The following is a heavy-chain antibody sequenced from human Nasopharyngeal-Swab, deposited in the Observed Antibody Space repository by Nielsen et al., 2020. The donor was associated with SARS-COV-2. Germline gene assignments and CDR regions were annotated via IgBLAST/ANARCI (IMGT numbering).Heavy chain of an antibody. CDR2: ISGSGGGT. CDR1: GITFSNYA. Sequence: GESLKISCAASGITFSNYAMSWVRQAPGKGLEWVSAISGSGGGTYYADSVKGRFTISRDNSKNTLYLQMNSLRAEDTAVYYCAKDLSGIAAADDAFDIWGQGTMVTASS. D-gene: IGHD6-13*01. V-gene: IGHV3-23*01. J-gene: IGHJ3*02. CDR3: AKDLSGIAAADDAFDI.